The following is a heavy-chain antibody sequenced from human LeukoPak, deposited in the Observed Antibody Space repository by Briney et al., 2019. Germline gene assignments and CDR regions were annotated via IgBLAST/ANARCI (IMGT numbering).Heavy chain of an antibody. Sequence: TSETLSLTCAVSGGSVSSSKYLWGWIRQPPGKELEWIGSISYSGNTDYNPSLKSRVTLSVDTSKNQFSLKLSSVTAADTAVYYCARHQKGAFDPWGQGTLVTVSS. J-gene: IGHJ5*02. V-gene: IGHV4-39*01. CDR2: ISYSGNT. CDR3: ARHQKGAFDP. CDR1: GGSVSSSKYL.